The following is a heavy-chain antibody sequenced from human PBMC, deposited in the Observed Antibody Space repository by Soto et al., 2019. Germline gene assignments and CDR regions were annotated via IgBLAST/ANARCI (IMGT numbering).Heavy chain of an antibody. V-gene: IGHV5-51*01. CDR2: VYPGDSDT. D-gene: IGHD6-13*01. J-gene: IGHJ4*02. CDR1: GYSLTSYW. Sequence: GASLKISCKASGYSLTSYWIGWVRQRPGKGLEWMGIVYPGDSDTRYNPSFRGQVTISVDRSTSTAYLQWSSLKASDTAMYYCTRRAGYIDYWGQGTLVTVSS. CDR3: TRRAGYIDY.